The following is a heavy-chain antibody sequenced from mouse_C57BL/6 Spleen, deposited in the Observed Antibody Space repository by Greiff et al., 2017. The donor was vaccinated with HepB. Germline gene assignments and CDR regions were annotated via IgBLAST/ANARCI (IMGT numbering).Heavy chain of an antibody. D-gene: IGHD2-4*01. J-gene: IGHJ2*01. CDR1: GYTFTDYE. CDR2: IDPETGGT. CDR3: TRSGGLRRFFDY. V-gene: IGHV1-15*01. Sequence: VKLMESGAELVRPGASVTLSCKASGYTFTDYEMHWVKQTPVHGLEWIGAIDPETGGTAYNQKFKGKAILTADKSSSTAYMELRSLTSEDSAVYYCTRSGGLRRFFDYWGQGTTLTVSS.